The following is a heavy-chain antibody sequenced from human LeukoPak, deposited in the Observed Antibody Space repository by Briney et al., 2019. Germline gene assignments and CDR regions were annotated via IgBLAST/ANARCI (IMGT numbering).Heavy chain of an antibody. V-gene: IGHV3-21*04. Sequence: GGSLRLSCAASGFTFSSYSMNWVRQAPGKGLEWVSSISSSSSYIYYADSVKGRFTISRDNSKNTLYLQMNSLRAEDTAVYYCAKRPDTAMVTGYYFDYWGQGTLVTVSS. CDR3: AKRPDTAMVTGYYFDY. CDR2: ISSSSSYI. D-gene: IGHD5-18*01. J-gene: IGHJ4*02. CDR1: GFTFSSYS.